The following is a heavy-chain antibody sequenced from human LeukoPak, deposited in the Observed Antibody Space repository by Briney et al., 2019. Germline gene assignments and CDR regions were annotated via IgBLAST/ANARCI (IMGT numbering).Heavy chain of an antibody. CDR1: GYTFTSYG. CDR2: ISPYNGDT. D-gene: IGHD6-19*01. CDR3: ARTVAGTSFYFDY. V-gene: IGHV1-18*01. Sequence: GASVKVSCKASGYTFTSYGISWVRQAPRQGLEWMGWISPYNGDTDYAQKLQGRVTMTTDTSTSTAYMELRSLRSDDTAVYYCARTVAGTSFYFDYWGQGTLVTVSS. J-gene: IGHJ4*02.